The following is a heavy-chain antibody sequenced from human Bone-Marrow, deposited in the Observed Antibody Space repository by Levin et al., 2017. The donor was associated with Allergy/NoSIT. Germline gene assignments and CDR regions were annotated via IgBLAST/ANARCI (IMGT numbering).Heavy chain of an antibody. J-gene: IGHJ4*02. CDR1: NSSISTNHW. V-gene: IGHV4-4*02. Sequence: SETLSLTCAVSNSSISTNHWWSWVRQSPGKGLEWIGHIYHRGNTNYNPSLKSRVTLSLDKSNNHFSLQLTSVTAADTAVYYCAREGFSGYDTHYFDYWGPGTYVTVSS. CDR2: IYHRGNT. CDR3: AREGFSGYDTHYFDY. D-gene: IGHD5-12*01.